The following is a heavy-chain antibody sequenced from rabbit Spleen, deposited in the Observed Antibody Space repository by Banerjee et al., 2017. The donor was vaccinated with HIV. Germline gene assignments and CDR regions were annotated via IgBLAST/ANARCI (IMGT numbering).Heavy chain of an antibody. CDR2: IDTGDSGFT. CDR1: GVSFSSNYY. CDR3: ARGSDWGVADYTVPYL. Sequence: QSLEESGGDLVKPGASLTLTCTASGVSFSSNYYMCWVRQAPGKGLEWIACIDTGDSGFTYFATWAKGRFTISKTSSTTVTLQMTSLTAADTATYFCARGSDWGVADYTVPYLWGPGTLVTVS. J-gene: IGHJ4*01. V-gene: IGHV1S40*01. D-gene: IGHD4-1*01.